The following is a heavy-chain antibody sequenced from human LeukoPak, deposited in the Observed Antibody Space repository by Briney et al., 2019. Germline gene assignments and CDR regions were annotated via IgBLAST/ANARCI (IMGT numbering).Heavy chain of an antibody. CDR3: AKDPLGRYYGSGSYSDY. CDR1: EFTFGRYA. V-gene: IGHV3-23*01. D-gene: IGHD3-10*01. J-gene: IGHJ4*02. CDR2: ISGTSAKI. Sequence: GGSLRLSCAASEFTFGRYAMNWVRQAPGKGLEWVSYISGTSAKIDYADSVKGRFTISRDNSKNTLYLQMNSLRAEDTAVYYCAKDPLGRYYGSGSYSDYWGQGTLVTVSS.